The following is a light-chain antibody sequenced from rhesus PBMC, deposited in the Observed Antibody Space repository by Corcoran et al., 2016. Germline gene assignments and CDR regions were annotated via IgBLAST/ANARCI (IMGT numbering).Light chain of an antibody. CDR1: QGFTNW. CDR2: EAS. Sequence: DIQMTQSPSSLSASVGDKVTISCQASQGFTNWLAWYQQKPGKPPKLLVYEASNLQRGVPSRFSGGGSGTAFTLTISSLQLEDFATYYGLQYDSSPYSFGQGTKVEIK. V-gene: IGKV1-22*01. CDR3: LQYDSSPYS. J-gene: IGKJ2*01.